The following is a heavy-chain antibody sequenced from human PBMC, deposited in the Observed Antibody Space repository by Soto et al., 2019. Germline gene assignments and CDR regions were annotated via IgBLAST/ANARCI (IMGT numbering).Heavy chain of an antibody. CDR2: INPHSGDT. CDR3: AKDSSGHSYGVV. V-gene: IGHV1-2*02. D-gene: IGHD5-18*01. CDR1: GYNFNLYK. Sequence: GASVKVSCKASGYNFNLYKIHWVRQAPGQGLEWMGWINPHSGDTLYAQNFQGRVTMTRGTPISTAYMELSSLRPDDSAVYYCAKDSSGHSYGVVWGQGTRVTVSS. J-gene: IGHJ4*02.